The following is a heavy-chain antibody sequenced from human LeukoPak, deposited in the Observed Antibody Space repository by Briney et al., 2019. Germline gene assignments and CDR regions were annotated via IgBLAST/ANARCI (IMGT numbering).Heavy chain of an antibody. V-gene: IGHV3-53*01. CDR3: TIVVVPAAIGESYYMDV. D-gene: IGHD2-2*01. Sequence: GGSLRLSCAASGFTVSSNYMNWVRQAPGKGLEWVSVIYSGGSTYYADSVKGRFTISRDNSKNTLYLQMNSLRAEDTAVYYGTIVVVPAAIGESYYMDVWGKGTTVTVSS. CDR1: GFTVSSNY. CDR2: IYSGGST. J-gene: IGHJ6*03.